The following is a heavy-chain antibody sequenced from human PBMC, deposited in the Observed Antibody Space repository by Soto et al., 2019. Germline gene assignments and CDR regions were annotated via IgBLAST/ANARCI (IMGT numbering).Heavy chain of an antibody. CDR3: ARVDIVVVVAATRTAFDI. CDR1: GYTFTSYG. Sequence: QVQLVQSGAEVKKPGASVKVSCKASGYTFTSYGISWVRQAPGQGLEWMGWISAYNGNTNYAQKLQGRVTMTTDTSTSTAYMELRSLRSDDTAVYYCARVDIVVVVAATRTAFDIWGQGTMVTVSS. J-gene: IGHJ3*02. CDR2: ISAYNGNT. V-gene: IGHV1-18*01. D-gene: IGHD2-15*01.